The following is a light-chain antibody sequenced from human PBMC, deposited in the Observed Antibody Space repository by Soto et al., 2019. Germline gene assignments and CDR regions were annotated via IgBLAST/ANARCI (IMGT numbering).Light chain of an antibody. J-gene: IGLJ2*01. V-gene: IGLV1-40*01. Sequence: QAVLTQPPSVSGAPGQRVTISSTGTFSNIGAGYDVHWYQQFPGTAPKLVIYDNNNRPSGVSDRFSGSKSGTSASLAIAGLQPDDEADYYCQSYDNTVSGSIFGGGTKLTVL. CDR1: FSNIGAGYD. CDR3: QSYDNTVSGSI. CDR2: DNN.